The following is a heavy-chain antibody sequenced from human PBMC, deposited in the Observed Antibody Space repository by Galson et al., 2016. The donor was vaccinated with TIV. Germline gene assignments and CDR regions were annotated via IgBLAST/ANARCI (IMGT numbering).Heavy chain of an antibody. Sequence: SLRLSCAASGFSVSSNYMSWVRQAPGKGLEWVAIIYSGGATYFADSVKGRFIISRDNSKNTVYLQMNSLGAEDTGVYYCAIDRRFCGNECYLYYYYCMDGWGQGSTVPVSS. J-gene: IGHJ6*02. V-gene: IGHV3-66*02. D-gene: IGHD3-3*01. CDR3: AIDRRFCGNECYLYYYYCMDG. CDR1: GFSVSSNY. CDR2: IYSGGAT.